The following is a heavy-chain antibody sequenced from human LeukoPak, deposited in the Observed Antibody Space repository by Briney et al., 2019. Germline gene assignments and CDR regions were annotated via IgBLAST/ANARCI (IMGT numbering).Heavy chain of an antibody. J-gene: IGHJ5*02. CDR3: ARAPMVRGVISSWFDP. D-gene: IGHD3-10*01. CDR2: IYTSGST. Sequence: SETLSLTCTVSGGSISSYYWSWIRQPAGKGLEWIGRIYTSGSTNYNPSLKSRVTMSVDTSKNQFSLKLSSVTAADTAVYYCARAPMVRGVISSWFDPWGQGTLVTVSS. V-gene: IGHV4-4*07. CDR1: GGSISSYY.